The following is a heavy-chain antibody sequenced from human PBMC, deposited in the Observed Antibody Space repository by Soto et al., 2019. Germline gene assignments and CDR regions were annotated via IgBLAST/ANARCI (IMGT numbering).Heavy chain of an antibody. D-gene: IGHD3-3*01. V-gene: IGHV1-8*01. CDR2: MNPNSGNT. J-gene: IGHJ6*02. CDR1: GYTFTSYD. CDR3: ARGPDVLRFLEWLPRGYYGMDV. Sequence: ASVKVSCKASGYTFTSYDINWVRQATGQGLEWMGWMNPNSGNTGYAQKFQGRVTMTTNTSISTSYMELSSLRSEDTAVYYCARGPDVLRFLEWLPRGYYGMDVWGQGTTVTVSS.